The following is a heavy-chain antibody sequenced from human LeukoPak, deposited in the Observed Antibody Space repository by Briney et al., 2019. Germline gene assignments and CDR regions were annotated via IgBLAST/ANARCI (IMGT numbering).Heavy chain of an antibody. CDR2: IYYSGST. Sequence: SETLSLTCTVSGGSISSYYWSWIRQPPGKGLEWIGYIYYSGSTNYNPSLKSRVTISVDTSKNQFSLKLSSVTAADTAVYYCARVSRFVAVPAARSHYGMDVWGQGTTVTVSS. V-gene: IGHV4-59*12. D-gene: IGHD2-2*01. J-gene: IGHJ6*02. CDR3: ARVSRFVAVPAARSHYGMDV. CDR1: GGSISSYY.